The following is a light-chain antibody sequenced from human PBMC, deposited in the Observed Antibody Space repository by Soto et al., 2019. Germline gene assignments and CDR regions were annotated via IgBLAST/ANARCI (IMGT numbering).Light chain of an antibody. CDR3: QQSYITPYT. J-gene: IGKJ2*01. Sequence: DIQMTQSPSSLSASVGDTVTITCRASQSISVHLNWYQQKPGKVPKLLIYAASNLHSWVPSRFSGSGSETDFALTISSLQPEDFATYSCQQSYITPYTFGQGTRLEIK. CDR2: AAS. CDR1: QSISVH. V-gene: IGKV1-39*01.